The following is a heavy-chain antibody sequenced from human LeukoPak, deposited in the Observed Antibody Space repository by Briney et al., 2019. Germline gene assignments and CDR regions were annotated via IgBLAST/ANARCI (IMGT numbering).Heavy chain of an antibody. J-gene: IGHJ4*02. D-gene: IGHD3-10*01. Sequence: PGGSLRLSCAASAFTFSSYSMNWVRQAPGKGLEWVSYISSSSSTIYYADSVKGRFTISRDNAKNSLYLQMNSLRAEDTALYYCAKDNGAMVRGVEGYWGQGTLVTVSS. CDR3: AKDNGAMVRGVEGY. V-gene: IGHV3-48*01. CDR1: AFTFSSYS. CDR2: ISSSSSTI.